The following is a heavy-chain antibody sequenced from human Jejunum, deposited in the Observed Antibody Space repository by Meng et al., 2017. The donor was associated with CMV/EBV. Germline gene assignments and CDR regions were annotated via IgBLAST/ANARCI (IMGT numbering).Heavy chain of an antibody. CDR2: ISSSGNT. J-gene: IGHJ4*02. CDR1: GDSISNYY. D-gene: IGHD3-22*01. V-gene: IGHV4-4*07. Sequence: QVHLQESGPGLVRPSEPLSLTCTVSGDSISNYYWSWIWQPAGKKLEWIGRISSSGNTNYTPSLKSRVIMSLDTSNNQFFLKLTSVTAADTALYYCARGESRGYYYFDYWGQGILVTVSS. CDR3: ARGESRGYYYFDY.